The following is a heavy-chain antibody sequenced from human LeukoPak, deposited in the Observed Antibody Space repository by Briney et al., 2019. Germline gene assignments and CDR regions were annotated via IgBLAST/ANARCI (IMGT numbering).Heavy chain of an antibody. Sequence: ASVKVSCKASGGTFSSYAISWVRQALGQGLEWMGRIIPILGIANYAQKFQGRVTITADKSTSTAYMELSSLRSEDTAVYYCARVYYYDSSGYYGTFDYWGQGTLVTVSS. J-gene: IGHJ4*02. D-gene: IGHD3-22*01. CDR1: GGTFSSYA. CDR2: IIPILGIA. CDR3: ARVYYYDSSGYYGTFDY. V-gene: IGHV1-69*04.